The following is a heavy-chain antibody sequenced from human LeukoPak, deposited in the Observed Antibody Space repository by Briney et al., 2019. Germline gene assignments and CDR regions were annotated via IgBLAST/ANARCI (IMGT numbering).Heavy chain of an antibody. Sequence: SETLSLTCAVYGGSFNAYYWSWIRQPPGKGLEWIGRIHHSGSTNYNPSLRSRVTISVDTSKNQFSLNLSSVTAADTAVYYCARGALTGPWGQGTLVTVSS. V-gene: IGHV4-34*01. CDR3: ARGALTGP. CDR2: IHHSGST. CDR1: GGSFNAYY. D-gene: IGHD1-14*01. J-gene: IGHJ5*02.